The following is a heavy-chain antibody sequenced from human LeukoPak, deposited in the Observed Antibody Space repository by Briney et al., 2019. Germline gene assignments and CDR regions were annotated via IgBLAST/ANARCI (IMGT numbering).Heavy chain of an antibody. Sequence: GESLKISCKGSGYSFTSYWIGWVRQMPGKGLEWMGIIYPGDSDTRYSPSFQGQVTISADKSISTAYLQWSSLKASDTAMYYCARHRRMAAAGTADYYYYMDVWGKGTTVTISS. D-gene: IGHD6-13*01. V-gene: IGHV5-51*01. CDR1: GYSFTSYW. J-gene: IGHJ6*03. CDR3: ARHRRMAAAGTADYYYYMDV. CDR2: IYPGDSDT.